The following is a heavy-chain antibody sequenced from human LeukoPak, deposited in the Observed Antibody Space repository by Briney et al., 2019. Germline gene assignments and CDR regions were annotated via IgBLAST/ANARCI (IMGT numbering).Heavy chain of an antibody. Sequence: PSETLSLTCTVSGGSINSYYWSWIRQPPGKGLEWIGYIYYSGSTNYNPSLKSRVTISVNTSKNQFSLKLSSVTTADTAVYYCARVMVNNWFDPWGQGTLVTVSS. CDR3: ARVMVNNWFDP. CDR1: GGSINSYY. V-gene: IGHV4-59*01. CDR2: IYYSGST. D-gene: IGHD2-8*01. J-gene: IGHJ5*02.